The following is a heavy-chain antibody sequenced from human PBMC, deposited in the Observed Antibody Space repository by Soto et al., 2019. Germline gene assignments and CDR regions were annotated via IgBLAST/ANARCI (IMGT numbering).Heavy chain of an antibody. Sequence: QVQLQESGPGLVRPSETLSLTCTVSGGSISNYYWSWIRQPPGKGLEWIGYIYYSGSTNYNPSLKSRVTISVDTSKNQFSLNLSSVTAADTAVYYCAREAGYCTNGVCPADCWGQGTLVTVSS. V-gene: IGHV4-59*01. D-gene: IGHD2-8*01. J-gene: IGHJ4*02. CDR2: IYYSGST. CDR3: AREAGYCTNGVCPADC. CDR1: GGSISNYY.